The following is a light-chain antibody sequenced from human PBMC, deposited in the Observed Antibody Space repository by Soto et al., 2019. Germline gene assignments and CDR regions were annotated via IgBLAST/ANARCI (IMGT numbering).Light chain of an antibody. CDR1: SSDVGGYHY. CDR2: EVS. V-gene: IGLV2-14*01. J-gene: IGLJ1*01. CDR3: SSYGSTSTRYV. Sequence: QSALTQPASVSGSPGQSITISCTGTSSDVGGYHYVSWYQQHPGKAPKLMIYEVSNRPSGVSNRFSGSNSGNTASLTISGLQAEDEADYFCSSYGSTSTRYVFGTGTKVTVL.